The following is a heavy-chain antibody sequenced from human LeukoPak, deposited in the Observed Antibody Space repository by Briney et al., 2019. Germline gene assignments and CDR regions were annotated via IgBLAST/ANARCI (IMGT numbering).Heavy chain of an antibody. V-gene: IGHV4-30-2*01. CDR1: GGSISSGGYY. CDR2: IYHSGSA. Sequence: PSETLSLTCTVSGGSISSGGYYWSWIRQPPGKGLEWIGYIYHSGSAYYNPSLRSRVTISVDRSKNQFSLKLSSVTAADTAVYYCARPQLTGDHGDYWGQGTLVTVSS. CDR3: ARPQLTGDHGDY. D-gene: IGHD7-27*01. J-gene: IGHJ4*02.